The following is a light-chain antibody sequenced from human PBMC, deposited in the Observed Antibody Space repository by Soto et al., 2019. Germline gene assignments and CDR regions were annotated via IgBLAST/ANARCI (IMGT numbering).Light chain of an antibody. Sequence: QPASVSGSPGQSITISCTGTSSDVGGYNYVSWYQQHPGKAPKLMIYDVSNRPSGVSNRFSGSKSGNTASLTISGLQAEDEADYYCSSYTSSSTLVFGTGTKVTVL. J-gene: IGLJ1*01. CDR3: SSYTSSSTLV. CDR2: DVS. CDR1: SSDVGGYNY. V-gene: IGLV2-14*01.